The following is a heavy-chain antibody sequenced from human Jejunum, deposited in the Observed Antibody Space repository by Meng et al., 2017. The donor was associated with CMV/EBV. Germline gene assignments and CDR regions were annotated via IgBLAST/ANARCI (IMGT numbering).Heavy chain of an antibody. V-gene: IGHV4-39*07. Sequence: VSGASIRFNPSSWGWCRQPPGKGLEWIANISYSGRTDYNPSLKSRVSITADPSKNQLSLHLTSVTAADTAVYYCARPDPKGEYFQHWGQGTLVTVSS. CDR3: ARPDPKGEYFQH. D-gene: IGHD1-14*01. CDR2: ISYSGRT. CDR1: GASIRFNPSS. J-gene: IGHJ1*01.